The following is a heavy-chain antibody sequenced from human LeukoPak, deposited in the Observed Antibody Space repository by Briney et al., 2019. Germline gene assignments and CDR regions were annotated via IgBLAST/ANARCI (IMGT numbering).Heavy chain of an antibody. Sequence: VASVKVSCKASGYTFTSYYMHWVRQAPGQGLEWMGGIIPIFGTANYAQKFQGRVTITTDESTSTAYMELSSLRSEDTAVYYCASIKFIKTRYQLLAQLFDYWGQGTLVTVSS. V-gene: IGHV1-69*05. D-gene: IGHD2-2*01. CDR2: IIPIFGTA. J-gene: IGHJ4*02. CDR1: GYTFTSYY. CDR3: ASIKFIKTRYQLLAQLFDY.